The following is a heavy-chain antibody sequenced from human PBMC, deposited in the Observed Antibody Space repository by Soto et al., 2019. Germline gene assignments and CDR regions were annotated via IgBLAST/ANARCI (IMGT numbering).Heavy chain of an antibody. D-gene: IGHD2-21*02. CDR2: IYPGDSDT. V-gene: IGHV5-51*01. CDR3: ARRGVVVTAIRDAFDI. CDR1: GYSFTSYW. Sequence: PGESLKISCKGSGYSFTSYWIGWVRQMPGKGLEWMGIIYPGDSDTRYSPSIQGQVTISADKSISTAYLQWSSLKASDTAMYYCARRGVVVTAIRDAFDISGQGTMVTVSS. J-gene: IGHJ3*02.